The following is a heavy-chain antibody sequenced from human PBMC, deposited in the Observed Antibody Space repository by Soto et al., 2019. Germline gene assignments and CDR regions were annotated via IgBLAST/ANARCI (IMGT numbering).Heavy chain of an antibody. CDR3: ARGLGRGSSSLSGKYGMDV. V-gene: IGHV1-2*04. J-gene: IGHJ6*02. Sequence: ASVKVSCKASGYTFTGYYMHWVRQAPGQGLEWMGWINPNSGGTNYAQKFQGWVTMTRDTSISTAYMELSRLRSDGTAVYYCARGLGRGSSSLSGKYGMDVWGQGTTVTVSS. CDR2: INPNSGGT. CDR1: GYTFTGYY. D-gene: IGHD6-6*01.